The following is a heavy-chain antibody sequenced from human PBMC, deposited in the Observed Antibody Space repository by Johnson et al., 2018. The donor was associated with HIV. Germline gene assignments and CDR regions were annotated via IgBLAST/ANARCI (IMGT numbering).Heavy chain of an antibody. CDR2: ISYDGSNK. V-gene: IGHV3-30*04. J-gene: IGHJ3*02. CDR1: GFTFSSYA. Sequence: QVQLVESGGGVVQPGRSLRLSCAASGFTFSSYAMHWVRQAPGKGLEWVAVISYDGSNKYYADSVKGRFTISRDNSKNTLYRQMNSLRAEDTAVYYCAKDMGDCYWLRRDAFDIWGQGTMVTVSS. D-gene: IGHD2-21*01. CDR3: AKDMGDCYWLRRDAFDI.